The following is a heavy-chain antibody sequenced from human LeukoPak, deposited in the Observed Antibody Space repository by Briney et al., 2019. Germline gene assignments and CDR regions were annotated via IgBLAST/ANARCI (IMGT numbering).Heavy chain of an antibody. V-gene: IGHV3-30*03. CDR3: ARQSLGASGLDH. D-gene: IGHD1-26*01. CDR1: GLTFNSHH. CDR2: VPHHGTSP. Sequence: PGGSLRLSCAVSGLTFNSHHIHWVRQAPNKGLDWGAVVPHHGTSPSHAASVNGRFTISRENSKDTLLLPMHSLRVDDTAIYYWARQSLGASGLDHWGQGVLVTVSS. J-gene: IGHJ4*02.